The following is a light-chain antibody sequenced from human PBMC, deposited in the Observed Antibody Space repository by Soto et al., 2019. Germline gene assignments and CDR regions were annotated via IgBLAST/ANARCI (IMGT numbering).Light chain of an antibody. V-gene: IGKV3-20*01. CDR2: GAS. CDR1: QSVSSSY. CDR3: QQYGSSHPTWT. Sequence: IVLTQSPGPLSLSPGERATLSCRASQSVSSSYLAWYRQKPGQAPRLLIYGASSRATGIPDRFSGSGSGTDFTLTISRLEPEGFAVYYCQQYGSSHPTWTFGQGTKV. J-gene: IGKJ1*01.